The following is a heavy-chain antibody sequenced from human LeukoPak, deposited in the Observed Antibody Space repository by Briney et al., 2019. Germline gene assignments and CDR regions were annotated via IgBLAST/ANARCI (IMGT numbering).Heavy chain of an antibody. D-gene: IGHD3-16*02. J-gene: IGHJ4*02. Sequence: SETLSLTCAVYGGSFSGYYWSWIRQPPGKGLEWIGEINHSGSTNYNPSLKSRVAISVDTSKNQFSLKLSSVTAADTAVYYCARGGGRYDYVWGSYRYTDLDYRGQGTLVTVSS. V-gene: IGHV4-34*01. CDR2: INHSGST. CDR1: GGSFSGYY. CDR3: ARGGGRYDYVWGSYRYTDLDY.